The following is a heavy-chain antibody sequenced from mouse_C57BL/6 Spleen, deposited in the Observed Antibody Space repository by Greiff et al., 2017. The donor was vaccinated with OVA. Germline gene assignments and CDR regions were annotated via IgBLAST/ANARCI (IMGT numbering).Heavy chain of an antibody. D-gene: IGHD1-1*01. CDR1: GYTFTEYT. V-gene: IGHV1-62-2*01. CDR3: ARHEGPPYYGSSDWYFDV. Sequence: QVHVKQSGAELVKPGASVKLSCKASGYTFTEYTIHWVKQRSGQGLEWIGWFYPGSGSIKYNEKFKDKATLTADKSSSTVYMELSRLTSEDSAVYFCARHEGPPYYGSSDWYFDVWGTGTTVTVSS. CDR2: FYPGSGSI. J-gene: IGHJ1*03.